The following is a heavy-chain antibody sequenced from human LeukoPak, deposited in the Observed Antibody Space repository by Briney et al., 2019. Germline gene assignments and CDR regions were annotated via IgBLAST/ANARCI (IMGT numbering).Heavy chain of an antibody. J-gene: IGHJ6*04. CDR2: IKSKTDGGTT. V-gene: IGHV3-15*01. CDR1: GFTFSNAW. Sequence: GGSLRLSCAASGFTFSNAWTSWVRQAPGKGLEWVGRIKSKTDGGTTDYAAPVKGRFTISRDDSKNTLYLQMNSLKTEDTAVYYCTTGKVSGYCSSTSCPAEDYGMDVWGKGTTVTVSS. CDR3: TTGKVSGYCSSTSCPAEDYGMDV. D-gene: IGHD2-2*01.